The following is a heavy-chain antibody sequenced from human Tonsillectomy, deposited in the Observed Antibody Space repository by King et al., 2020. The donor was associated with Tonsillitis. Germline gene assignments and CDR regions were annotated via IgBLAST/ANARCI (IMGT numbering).Heavy chain of an antibody. D-gene: IGHD4-17*01. CDR2: ISWNSGTR. Sequence: VQLVESGGGLVQPGRSLRLSCVASGFTFPDYAMHWVRQGPGKGLEWISGISWNSGTRDYADSVKGRFTISRDNAKNSLYLQMNSLRVEDTALYYCAKDRAYGEYGFDPWGQGTLVTVSS. J-gene: IGHJ5*02. V-gene: IGHV3-9*01. CDR1: GFTFPDYA. CDR3: AKDRAYGEYGFDP.